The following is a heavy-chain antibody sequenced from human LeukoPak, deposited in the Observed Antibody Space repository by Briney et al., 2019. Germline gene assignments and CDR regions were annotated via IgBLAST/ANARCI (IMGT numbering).Heavy chain of an antibody. V-gene: IGHV3-23*01. J-gene: IGHJ4*02. Sequence: PGGSLRLSCAASGFTFSSYAMSWVRQAPGKGLEWVSAISGSGGSTYYADSVKGRFTISRDNSKNTLYLQMNSLRAEDTAVYYCAKPDRYCSGGSCYLVPVDYWGQGTLVTVSS. CDR2: ISGSGGST. D-gene: IGHD2-15*01. CDR1: GFTFSSYA. CDR3: AKPDRYCSGGSCYLVPVDY.